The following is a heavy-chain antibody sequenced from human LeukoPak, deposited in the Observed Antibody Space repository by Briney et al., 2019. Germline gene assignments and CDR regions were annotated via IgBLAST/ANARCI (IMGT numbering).Heavy chain of an antibody. J-gene: IGHJ6*03. CDR3: ARGIYSGSYWAYYYYYMDA. D-gene: IGHD1-26*01. V-gene: IGHV1-8*03. CDR1: GYTFTSYD. Sequence: ASVKVSCKASGYTFTSYDINWVRQATGQGLEWMGWMNPNSGNTGYAQKFQGRVTITRNTSISTAYMELSSLRSEDTAVYYCARGIYSGSYWAYYYYYMDAWGKGTTVTVSS. CDR2: MNPNSGNT.